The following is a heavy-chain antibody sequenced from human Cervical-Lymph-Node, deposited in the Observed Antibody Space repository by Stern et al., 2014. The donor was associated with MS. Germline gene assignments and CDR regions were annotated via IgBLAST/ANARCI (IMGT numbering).Heavy chain of an antibody. J-gene: IGHJ4*02. D-gene: IGHD2-21*02. CDR2: IKTETDGGTT. CDR3: ITDLGCSGGACFYLF. CDR1: GFTFRDAW. Sequence: EVQLVESGGGLVKPGGTLRLSCTGSGFTFRDAWLSWVRQAPGKGLEWGGRIKTETDGGTTNYAKPVKGRATISRDDSKNILYLHMTSLKTEDTAVYYCITDLGCSGGACFYLFGGPGTLVTVSS. V-gene: IGHV3-15*05.